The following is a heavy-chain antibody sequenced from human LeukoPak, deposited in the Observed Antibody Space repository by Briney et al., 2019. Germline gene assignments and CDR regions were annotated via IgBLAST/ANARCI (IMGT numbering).Heavy chain of an antibody. Sequence: GRSLRLSCAASGFTFNDYAMHWVRQAPGKGLEWVSGISWNSGSIGYAGSVKGRFTISRDNAKNSVYLQMNSLRLEDTALYYCAKDKYSSGWNEGWFDPRGQGTLVTVSS. J-gene: IGHJ5*02. D-gene: IGHD6-19*01. CDR3: AKDKYSSGWNEGWFDP. V-gene: IGHV3-9*01. CDR2: ISWNSGSI. CDR1: GFTFNDYA.